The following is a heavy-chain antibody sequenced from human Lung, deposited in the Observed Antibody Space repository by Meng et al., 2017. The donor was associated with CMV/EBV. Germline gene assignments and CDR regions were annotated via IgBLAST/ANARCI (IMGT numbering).Heavy chain of an antibody. CDR1: GGSFSEYF. J-gene: IGHJ4*02. D-gene: IGHD3-3*01. CDR2: IGHCGST. Sequence: GSLRLSCAVYGGSFSEYFWNWIRQSPGKGLERIGDIGHCGSTSYNPSLRGRVTISQVTSKDQFSLKLTFVTAADTAVYFCARASLFGDVVMNYYFNHWGQGSLVTVSS. V-gene: IGHV4-34*01. CDR3: ARASLFGDVVMNYYFNH.